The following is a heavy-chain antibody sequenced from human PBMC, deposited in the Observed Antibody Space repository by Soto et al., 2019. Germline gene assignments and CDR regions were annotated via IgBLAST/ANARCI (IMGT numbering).Heavy chain of an antibody. CDR2: IYHSGSN. V-gene: IGHV4-30-2*01. CDR1: GGSISSGGYS. D-gene: IGHD3-22*01. CDR3: ARDYYDSSGSYGMDV. Sequence: QLQLQESGSGLVKPSQTLSLTCAVSGGSISSGGYSWSWIRQPPGKVLEWIGYIYHSGSNYYNPSLKSRVTISVDRSKNQFSLKLSSVTAADTAVYYCARDYYDSSGSYGMDVWGQGTTVTVSS. J-gene: IGHJ6*02.